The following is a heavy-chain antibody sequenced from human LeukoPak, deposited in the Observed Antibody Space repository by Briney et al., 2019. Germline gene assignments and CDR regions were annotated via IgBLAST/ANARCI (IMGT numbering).Heavy chain of an antibody. CDR1: GYTFTSYG. V-gene: IGHV1-18*01. J-gene: IGHJ6*02. CDR2: ISAYNGNT. CDR3: ARAQPDDSITLYCYGMDV. D-gene: IGHD1-1*01. Sequence: ASVKVSCKASGYTFTSYGISWVRQAPGQGLEWMGWISAYNGNTNYAQKLQGRVTMTTDTSTSTAYMELRSLRSDDTAVYYCARAQPDDSITLYCYGMDVWGQGTTVTVSS.